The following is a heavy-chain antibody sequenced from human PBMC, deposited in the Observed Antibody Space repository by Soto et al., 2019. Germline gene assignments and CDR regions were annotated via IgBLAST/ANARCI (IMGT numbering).Heavy chain of an antibody. D-gene: IGHD3-3*01. V-gene: IGHV3-23*01. CDR2: ISGSGGST. CDR1: GFTFSSYA. J-gene: IGHJ4*02. CDR3: AKDQETGGITIFGVVIRGGVFDY. Sequence: EVQLLESGGGLVQPGGSLRLSCAASGFTFSSYAMSWVRQAPGKGLEWVSAISGSGGSTYYADSVKGRFTISRDNSKNTLYLQMNSLRAEDTAVYYCAKDQETGGITIFGVVIRGGVFDYWGQGTLVTVSS.